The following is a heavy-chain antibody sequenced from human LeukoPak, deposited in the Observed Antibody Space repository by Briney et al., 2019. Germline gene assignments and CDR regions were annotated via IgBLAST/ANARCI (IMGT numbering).Heavy chain of an antibody. D-gene: IGHD6-13*01. CDR3: ARGTQLVIDY. CDR1: GGSISSSSYY. CDR2: IYYSGST. J-gene: IGHJ4*02. Sequence: SQTLSLTCTVPGGSISSSSYYWGWIRQPPGKGLEWIGSIYYSGSTYYNPSLKSRVTISVDRSKNQFSLKLSSVTAADTAVYYCARGTQLVIDYWGQGTLVTVSS. V-gene: IGHV4-39*07.